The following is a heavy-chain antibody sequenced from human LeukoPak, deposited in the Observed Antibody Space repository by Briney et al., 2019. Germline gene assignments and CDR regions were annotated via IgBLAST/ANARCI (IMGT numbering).Heavy chain of an antibody. CDR2: AYYSGTT. CDR1: TGSIRTNGYY. J-gene: IGHJ6*03. D-gene: IGHD2-21*02. CDR3: ARHGCSSRNCFGNYYHSMDV. Sequence: SETLSLTCIVSTGSIRTNGYYWAWLRPPPGHGLEWIGSAYYSGTTYYNPSLKSRVTMSVDTSKNHYSLRVNSVTAADAATDYCARHGCSSRNCFGNYYHSMDVWGKGTTVSVSS. V-gene: IGHV4-39*01.